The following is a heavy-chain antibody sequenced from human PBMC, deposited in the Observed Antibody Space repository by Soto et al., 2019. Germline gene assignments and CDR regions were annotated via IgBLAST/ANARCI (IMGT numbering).Heavy chain of an antibody. CDR1: GFSFSDYG. Sequence: QVHLVESGGGVVQPGKSLRLSCAASGFSFSDYGMHWVRQAPGKGLEWLTIIWFDASHEYYADSVKGRFTISRDNSNNTLYLQLNSLTADDTAVYFCARDQGRATADGPLGNGLDVWGQGTAVTVSS. V-gene: IGHV3-33*01. CDR2: IWFDASHE. CDR3: ARDQGRATADGPLGNGLDV. J-gene: IGHJ6*02. D-gene: IGHD6-13*01.